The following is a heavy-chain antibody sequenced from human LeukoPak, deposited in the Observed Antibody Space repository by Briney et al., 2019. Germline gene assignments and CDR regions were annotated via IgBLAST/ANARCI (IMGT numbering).Heavy chain of an antibody. Sequence: NPSESLSLTCTVSGGSIIDSTYYWGWFRQSPGKGLEWIGSLYYIGKSYYNTSLKSRVIISADTSKNLLSLRVTSLTAADTALYYCTRQVAVTPTAIPGAVEMWGQGAMVTVSS. D-gene: IGHD2-21*02. CDR3: TRQVAVTPTAIPGAVEM. CDR2: LYYIGKS. J-gene: IGHJ3*02. V-gene: IGHV4-39*01. CDR1: GGSIIDSTYY.